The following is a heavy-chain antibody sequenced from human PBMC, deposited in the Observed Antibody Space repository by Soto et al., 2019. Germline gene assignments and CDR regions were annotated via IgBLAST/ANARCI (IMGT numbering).Heavy chain of an antibody. Sequence: PGGSLRLSCAGSGFKFADYALAWVRQAPGKGLEWVTSISGAAHGSFTADSVRGRFTVSRDNSKDTLFLQMNNLRAEDTAIYYCAKTPMEPVCTHFFDLWGQGTLVTVSS. J-gene: IGHJ4*02. V-gene: IGHV3-23*01. CDR2: ISGAAHGS. CDR3: AKTPMEPVCTHFFDL. D-gene: IGHD1-1*01. CDR1: GFKFADYA.